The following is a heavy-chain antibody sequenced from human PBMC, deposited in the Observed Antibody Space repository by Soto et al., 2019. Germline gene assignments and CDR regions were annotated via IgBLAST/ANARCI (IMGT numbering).Heavy chain of an antibody. J-gene: IGHJ6*04. CDR1: GFTFSSYG. CDR3: ARGLKGYYGVDV. CDR2: ISYDGSNK. Sequence: GGSLRLSCAASGFTFSSYGMHWVRQAPGKGLEWVAVISYDGSNKYYADSVKGRFTISRDNSKNTLYLQMSSLRVEVTSFYYCARGLKGYYGVDVWGKGTTVTVSS. D-gene: IGHD3-16*01. V-gene: IGHV3-30*03.